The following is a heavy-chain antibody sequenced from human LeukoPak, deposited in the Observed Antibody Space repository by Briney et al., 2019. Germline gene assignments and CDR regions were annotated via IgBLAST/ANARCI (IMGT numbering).Heavy chain of an antibody. V-gene: IGHV4-59*08. Sequence: SETLSLTCTVSGGSISSYYWSWIRQPPGEGLEWIGYIYYSGSTNYNPSLKSRVTISVDTSKNQFSLKLSSVTAADTAVYYCAKHGDNYYFDSWGQGTLVTVSS. CDR2: IYYSGST. CDR1: GGSISSYY. CDR3: AKHGDNYYFDS. J-gene: IGHJ4*02. D-gene: IGHD4/OR15-4a*01.